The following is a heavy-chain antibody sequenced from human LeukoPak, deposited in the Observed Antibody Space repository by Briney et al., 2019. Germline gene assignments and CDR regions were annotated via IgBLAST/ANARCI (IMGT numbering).Heavy chain of an antibody. J-gene: IGHJ5*02. CDR1: GFTVSSNY. D-gene: IGHD1-14*01. Sequence: GGSLRLSCAASGFTVSSNYMSWVRQAPGKGLEWVSVIYSGGSTYYADSVKGRFTISRDNSKNTLYLQMNSLRAEDTAVYYCARDGPEYPGWFDPWGQGTLVTVSS. V-gene: IGHV3-53*01. CDR2: IYSGGST. CDR3: ARDGPEYPGWFDP.